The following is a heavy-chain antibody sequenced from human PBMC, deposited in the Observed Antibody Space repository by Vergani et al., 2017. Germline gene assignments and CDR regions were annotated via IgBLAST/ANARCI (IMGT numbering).Heavy chain of an antibody. D-gene: IGHD3-16*01. CDR1: GFTFSSYS. CDR2: ISSSSSYI. Sequence: EVQLVESGGGLVKPGGSLRLSCAASGFTFSSYSMNWVRQAPGKGLEWVSSISSSSSYIYYADSVKGRFTISRDNAKNSLYLQMNSLRAEDTAVYYCARWAERGYYGMDVWGQGTTVTVSS. V-gene: IGHV3-21*01. CDR3: ARWAERGYYGMDV. J-gene: IGHJ6*02.